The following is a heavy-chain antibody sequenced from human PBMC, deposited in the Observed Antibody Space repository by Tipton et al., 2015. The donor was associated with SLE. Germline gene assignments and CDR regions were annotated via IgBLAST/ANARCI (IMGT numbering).Heavy chain of an antibody. CDR1: GYIFTNYW. V-gene: IGHV5-51*03. CDR3: ARPTDDGGNEPYYFDD. CDR2: VYPGDSDT. D-gene: IGHD5-24*01. J-gene: IGHJ4*02. Sequence: QLVQSGAEVKKPGESLKISCKGSGYIFTNYWIAWVRQTPGKGLEWMGMVYPGDSDTRYNPSFQGQVTISADKSINTAYLQWSNLTASDTAMYYCARPTDDGGNEPYYFDDCGQGTLVTVSS.